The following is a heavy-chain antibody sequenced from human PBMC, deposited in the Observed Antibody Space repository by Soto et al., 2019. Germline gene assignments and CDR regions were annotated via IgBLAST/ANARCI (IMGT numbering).Heavy chain of an antibody. CDR1: GGSIRSSNR. D-gene: IGHD3-10*01. V-gene: IGHV4-4*02. CDR2: IYHSGST. CDR3: ARVYGSGSYPYYYYYYGMDV. Sequence: SETLSLTCAVSGGSIRSSNRWSWVRQPPGKGLEWIGEIYHSGSTNYNPSLKSRVTISVDKSKNQFSLKLSSVTAADTAVYYCARVYGSGSYPYYYYYYGMDVWGQGTTVT. J-gene: IGHJ6*02.